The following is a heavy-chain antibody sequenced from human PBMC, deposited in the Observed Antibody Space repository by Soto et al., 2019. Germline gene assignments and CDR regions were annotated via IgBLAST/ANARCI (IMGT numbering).Heavy chain of an antibody. J-gene: IGHJ6*02. CDR3: AKPGAVDYYGMDV. D-gene: IGHD6-19*01. CDR2: ISYDGSNK. V-gene: IGHV3-30*18. Sequence: GGSLRLSCAASGFTFSSYGMHWVRQAPGKGLEWVAVISYDGSNKYYVDSVKGRFTISRDNSKNTLYLQMNSLRAEDTAVYYCAKPGAVDYYGMDVWGQGTTVTVSS. CDR1: GFTFSSYG.